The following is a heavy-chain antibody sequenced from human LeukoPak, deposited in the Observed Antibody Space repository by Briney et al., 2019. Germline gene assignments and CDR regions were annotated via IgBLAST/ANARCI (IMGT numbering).Heavy chain of an antibody. V-gene: IGHV4-4*07. CDR1: GGSINSYY. CDR2: IYTSGST. Sequence: PSETLSLTCTVSGGSINSYYWSWIRQPAGKGLEWIGRIYTSGSTNYNPSLKSRVTMSVDTSKNQFSLKLSSVTAADTAVYYCARDGSLGPAAFDIWGQGTMVTVSS. CDR3: ARDGSLGPAAFDI. D-gene: IGHD1-14*01. J-gene: IGHJ3*02.